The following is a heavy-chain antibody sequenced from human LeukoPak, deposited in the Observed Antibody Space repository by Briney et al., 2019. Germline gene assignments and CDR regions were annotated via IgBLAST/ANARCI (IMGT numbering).Heavy chain of an antibody. CDR3: ARVRGMVGGGYFDY. V-gene: IGHV1-18*01. J-gene: IGHJ4*02. D-gene: IGHD4-23*01. Sequence: ASVKVSCKASGYTFTSYGTSWVRQAPGQGLEWMGWISAYNGNTNYAQKLQGRVTMTTDTSTSTAYMELRSLRSDDTAVYYCARVRGMVGGGYFDYWGQGTLVTVSS. CDR2: ISAYNGNT. CDR1: GYTFTSYG.